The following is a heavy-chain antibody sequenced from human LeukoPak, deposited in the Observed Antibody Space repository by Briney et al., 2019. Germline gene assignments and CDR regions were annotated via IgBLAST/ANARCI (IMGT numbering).Heavy chain of an antibody. CDR3: ARSAEVATFDY. CDR1: GFTFSSYW. Sequence: GGSLRLSCAASGFTFSSYWMHWVRQAPGKGLVWVSRINSDGSSTNYAGSVKGRFTISRDNAKSTLYLQMNSLRAEDTAVYYCARSAEVATFDYWGQGTLVTVSS. CDR2: INSDGSST. D-gene: IGHD4-23*01. V-gene: IGHV3-74*01. J-gene: IGHJ4*02.